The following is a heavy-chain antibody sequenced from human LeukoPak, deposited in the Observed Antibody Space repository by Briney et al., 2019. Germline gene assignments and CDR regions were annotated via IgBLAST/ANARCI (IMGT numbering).Heavy chain of an antibody. CDR1: GGSISNYY. CDR3: ARDLSGSYYHD. Sequence: SETLSLTCTVSGGSISNYYWSWIRQPPGKGLEWIGYAHYSGSTNYNPSLESRVTMSVDTSNNQFSLKLGSVTAADTAVYFCARDLSGSYYHDWGQGTLVTVSS. CDR2: AHYSGST. J-gene: IGHJ4*02. V-gene: IGHV4-59*01. D-gene: IGHD1-26*01.